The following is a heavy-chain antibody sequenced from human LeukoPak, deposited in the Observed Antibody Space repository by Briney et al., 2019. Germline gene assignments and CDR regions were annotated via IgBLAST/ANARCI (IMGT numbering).Heavy chain of an antibody. D-gene: IGHD1-26*01. Sequence: GGSLRLSCAASGFTFSNFLMTWVRQAPGKGPEWVSAISGSGGDTYYADSVKGRFAISRDNSKNTLYLQMNSLRAEDTAVYYCAKKGATTGDFDYWGQGTLVTVSS. CDR3: AKKGATTGDFDY. CDR1: GFTFSNFL. CDR2: ISGSGGDT. V-gene: IGHV3-23*01. J-gene: IGHJ4*02.